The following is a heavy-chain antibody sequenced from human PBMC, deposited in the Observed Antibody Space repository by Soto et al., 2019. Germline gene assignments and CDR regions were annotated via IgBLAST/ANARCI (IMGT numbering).Heavy chain of an antibody. D-gene: IGHD6-6*01. CDR3: ARDRIAAIDY. CDR2: IWYDGSNK. V-gene: IGHV3-33*08. Sequence: GGSLRLSCAASGFTFSSYSMNWVRQAPGKGLEWVAVIWYDGSNKYYADSVKGRFTISRDNSKNTLYLQMNSLRAEDTAVYYCARDRIAAIDYWGQGTLVTVSS. J-gene: IGHJ4*02. CDR1: GFTFSSYS.